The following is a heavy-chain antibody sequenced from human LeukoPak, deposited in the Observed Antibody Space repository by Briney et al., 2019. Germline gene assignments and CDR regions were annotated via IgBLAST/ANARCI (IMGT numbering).Heavy chain of an antibody. CDR1: GFTFSSYA. D-gene: IGHD3-22*01. V-gene: IGHV3-23*01. CDR2: ISGSGGST. CDR3: AKDVFWLSRAFDI. Sequence: SGGSLRLSCAASGFTFSSYAMSWVRQAPGKGLEWVSAISGSGGSTYYADSVKGRFTISRDNSKNTLYLQMNSLRAEDTAVYYCAKDVFWLSRAFDIWGQGTMVTVSS. J-gene: IGHJ3*02.